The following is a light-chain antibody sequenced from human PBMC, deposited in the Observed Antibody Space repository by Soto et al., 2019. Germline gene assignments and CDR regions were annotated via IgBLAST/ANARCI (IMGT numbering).Light chain of an antibody. CDR1: QSVSSN. CDR3: QKYNNWQWT. CDR2: GAS. Sequence: EIVMTQSPATLSVSPGERATLSCRASQSVSSNLAWYQQKPGQAPRLLIYGASTRATGIPARFSGSGSGTEFTLTISSLQYEDFAVYYCQKYNNWQWTFGQGTKVEIK. J-gene: IGKJ1*01. V-gene: IGKV3-15*01.